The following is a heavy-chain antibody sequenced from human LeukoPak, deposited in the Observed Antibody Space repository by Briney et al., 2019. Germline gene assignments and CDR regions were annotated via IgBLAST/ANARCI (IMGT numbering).Heavy chain of an antibody. Sequence: GASVKVSCKASGGTFSSCAISWVRQAPGQGLEWMGGIIPIFGTANYAQKFQGRVTITTDESTSTAYMELSSLRSEDTAVYYCARVELTGAYYYYYMDVWGKGTTVTVSS. CDR2: IIPIFGTA. CDR1: GGTFSSCA. D-gene: IGHD7-27*01. V-gene: IGHV1-69*05. CDR3: ARVELTGAYYYYYMDV. J-gene: IGHJ6*03.